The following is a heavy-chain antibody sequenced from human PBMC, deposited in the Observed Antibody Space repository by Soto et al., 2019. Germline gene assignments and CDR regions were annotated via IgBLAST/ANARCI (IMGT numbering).Heavy chain of an antibody. CDR2: ISGSGGST. J-gene: IGHJ4*02. CDR3: AKDQGREGPMIVVVTPYYFDY. V-gene: IGHV3-23*01. D-gene: IGHD3-22*01. CDR1: GFTFSSYA. Sequence: VQLLESGGGLVQPGGSLRLSCAASGFTFSSYAMSWVRQAPGKGLEWVSAISGSGGSTYYADSVKGRFTISRDNSKNTLYLQMNSLRAEDTAVYYCAKDQGREGPMIVVVTPYYFDYWGQGTLVTVSS.